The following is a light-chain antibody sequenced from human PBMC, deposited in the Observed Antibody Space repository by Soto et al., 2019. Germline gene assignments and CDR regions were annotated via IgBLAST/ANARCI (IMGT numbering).Light chain of an antibody. J-gene: IGLJ2*01. CDR1: SSDGGGYNY. V-gene: IGLV2-14*01. CDR3: SSYTSSSTLV. CDR2: DVS. Sequence: SVLTQPASVSGSPGQSITLSCTGTSSDGGGYNYVSWYPQHPGKAPKLMIYDVSNRPSGVSNRFSGSKSGNTASLTISGLQAEDEADYYCSSYTSSSTLVFGGGTKLTVL.